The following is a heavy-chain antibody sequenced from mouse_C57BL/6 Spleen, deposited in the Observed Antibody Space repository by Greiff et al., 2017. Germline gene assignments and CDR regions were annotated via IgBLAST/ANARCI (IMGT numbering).Heavy chain of an antibody. CDR3: ARLTGALIDYAMYY. Sequence: QVQLQQSGPELVKPGASVKISCKASGYAFSSSWMNWVKQRPGKGLEWIGRIYPGDGDTNYNGKFKGKATLTADKSSSTAYMQLSSLTSEDSAVYFCARLTGALIDYAMYYWGQGTSVTVSS. V-gene: IGHV1-82*01. J-gene: IGHJ4*01. CDR1: GYAFSSSW. D-gene: IGHD1-1*01. CDR2: IYPGDGDT.